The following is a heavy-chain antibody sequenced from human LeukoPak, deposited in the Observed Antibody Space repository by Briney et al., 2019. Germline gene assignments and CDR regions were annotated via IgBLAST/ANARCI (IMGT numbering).Heavy chain of an antibody. CDR2: ISSGSNTI. CDR3: ARDSKTSTWNSNWLDP. V-gene: IGHV3-48*04. CDR1: EFTFSTYS. J-gene: IGHJ5*02. D-gene: IGHD1-7*01. Sequence: RLGGSLRLSCAASEFTFSTYSMNWVRQAPEKGLEWISYISSGSNTIYYADSVKGRFTISRDNVKNSLYLHMDSLRPEDTAAYYCARDSKTSTWNSNWLDPWGQGTLVTVSS.